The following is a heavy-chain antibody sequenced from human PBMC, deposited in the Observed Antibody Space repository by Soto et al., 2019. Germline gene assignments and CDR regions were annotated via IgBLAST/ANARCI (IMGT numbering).Heavy chain of an antibody. CDR2: IWYDGSNK. J-gene: IGHJ6*02. Sequence: QVQLVESGGGVVQPGRSLRLSCASSGFIFSTYGMHWVRQAPGKGLEWVAVIWYDGSNKYYAGSVKGRFTISRDNSKNTLSLQMNSLRAEDTAVYYCARANYGSGSNYYYGMDVWGQGTTVTVSS. D-gene: IGHD3-10*01. CDR1: GFIFSTYG. V-gene: IGHV3-33*03. CDR3: ARANYGSGSNYYYGMDV.